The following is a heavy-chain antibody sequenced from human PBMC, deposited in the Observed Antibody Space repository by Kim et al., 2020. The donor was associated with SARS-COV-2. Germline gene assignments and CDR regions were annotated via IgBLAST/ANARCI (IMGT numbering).Heavy chain of an antibody. CDR1: GYTFTSYD. J-gene: IGHJ6*03. CDR3: ARGQLKSSVVVIAPRTYYYYMDV. V-gene: IGHV1-8*01. CDR2: MNPNSGNT. Sequence: ASVKVSCKASGYTFTSYDINWVRQATGQGLEWMGWMNPNSGNTGYAQKFQGRVTMTRNTSISTAYMELSSLRSEDTAVYYCARGQLKSSVVVIAPRTYYYYMDVWGKGTTVTVPS. D-gene: IGHD2-21*01.